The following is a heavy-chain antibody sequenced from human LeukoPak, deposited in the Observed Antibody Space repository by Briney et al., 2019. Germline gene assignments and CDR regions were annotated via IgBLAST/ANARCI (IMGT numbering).Heavy chain of an antibody. J-gene: IGHJ4*02. CDR3: ARGSSFDGYCSAGACDAGYYDS. V-gene: IGHV4-34*01. Sequence: SETLSLTCAVYGESFSAYFWNWIRQAPGKPLEYIGEINLRGSSHYNPSLKTRVTLSVDTSKNQFSLKLTSVTAADTAVYFCARGSSFDGYCSAGACDAGYYDSWGQGTPVTVSS. CDR1: GESFSAYF. D-gene: IGHD2-15*01. CDR2: INLRGSS.